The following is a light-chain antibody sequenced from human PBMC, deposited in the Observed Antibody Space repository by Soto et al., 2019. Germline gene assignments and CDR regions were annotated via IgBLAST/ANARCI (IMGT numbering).Light chain of an antibody. Sequence: DIHMTQSPSTLSASVGDRVTITCRVSQSIGGLAWYQQKPGKAPKILIYDVSTLQSGVPSRFSGSRSGAEFTLAISSLQPDDFATYYCQGYHTYSTFAQGTKVDIK. CDR2: DVS. J-gene: IGKJ2*01. CDR1: QSIGG. V-gene: IGKV1-5*01. CDR3: QGYHTYST.